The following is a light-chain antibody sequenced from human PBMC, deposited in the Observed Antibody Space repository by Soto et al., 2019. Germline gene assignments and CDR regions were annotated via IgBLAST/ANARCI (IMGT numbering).Light chain of an antibody. Sequence: QSALTQPASVSGSPGQSITISCTGTSSDVGSYNLVSWYQQLPGKAPKFIIYEGSKRASGVSNRFSGSKSGNTASLTISGLQAEDEADYYCCSYAGSGTLVFGGGTKLTVL. V-gene: IGLV2-23*01. CDR3: CSYAGSGTLV. J-gene: IGLJ2*01. CDR2: EGS. CDR1: SSDVGSYNL.